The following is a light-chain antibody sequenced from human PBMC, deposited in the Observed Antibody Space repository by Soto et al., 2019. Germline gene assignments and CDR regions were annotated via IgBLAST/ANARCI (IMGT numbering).Light chain of an antibody. J-gene: IGKJ1*01. CDR2: TAS. CDR1: QDIAGF. CDR3: LQDYNYPWT. Sequence: DIQVTQSPSSVSASVGARVTITCRASQDIAGFLAWYQHKPGRAPELLIRTASSLQSGVPSRFSGSGSGTDFTLTISSLQPEDFATYYCLQDYNYPWTFGQGTKVDIK. V-gene: IGKV1-12*01.